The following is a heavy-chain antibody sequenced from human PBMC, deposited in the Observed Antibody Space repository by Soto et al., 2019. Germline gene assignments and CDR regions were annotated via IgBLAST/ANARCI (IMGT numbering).Heavy chain of an antibody. Sequence: GGSLRLSCAASGFTFSSYAMSWVRQAPGKGLEWVSAISGSGGSTYYADSVKGRFTISRDNSKNTLYLQMNSLRAEDTAVYYGAKLPYSYRLKGFDYWGQGTLVTVSS. V-gene: IGHV3-23*01. D-gene: IGHD5-18*01. CDR1: GFTFSSYA. CDR2: ISGSGGST. CDR3: AKLPYSYRLKGFDY. J-gene: IGHJ4*02.